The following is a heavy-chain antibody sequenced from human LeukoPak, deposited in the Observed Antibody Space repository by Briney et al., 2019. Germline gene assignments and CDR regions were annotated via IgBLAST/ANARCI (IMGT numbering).Heavy chain of an antibody. J-gene: IGHJ4*02. Sequence: SETLSLTCTVSGGSISSYYWSWIRQPPGKGLEWIGYIYYSGSTNYSPSLKSRVTISVDTSKNQFSLKLSSVTAADTAVYYCARERGYDSSGYYYDYWGQGTLVTVSS. CDR3: ARERGYDSSGYYYDY. CDR1: GGSISSYY. CDR2: IYYSGST. V-gene: IGHV4-59*01. D-gene: IGHD3-22*01.